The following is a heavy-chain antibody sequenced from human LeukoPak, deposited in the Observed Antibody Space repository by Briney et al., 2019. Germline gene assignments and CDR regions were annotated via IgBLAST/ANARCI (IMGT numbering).Heavy chain of an antibody. Sequence: GGSLRLSCAASGFTFSSYAMSWVRQAPGKGLEWVSSISSSSSYIYYADSVKGRFTISRDNAKNSLYLQMNSLRAEDTAVYYCARDSKDSSGYCFDYWGQGTLVTVSS. CDR3: ARDSKDSSGYCFDY. CDR1: GFTFSSYA. D-gene: IGHD3-22*01. J-gene: IGHJ4*02. CDR2: ISSSSSYI. V-gene: IGHV3-21*01.